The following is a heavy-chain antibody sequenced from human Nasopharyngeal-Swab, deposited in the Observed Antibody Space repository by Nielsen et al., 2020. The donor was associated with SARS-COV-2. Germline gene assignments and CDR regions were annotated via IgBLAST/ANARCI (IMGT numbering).Heavy chain of an antibody. D-gene: IGHD4/OR15-4a*01. Sequence: VRQAPGKGLEWVARISGSDRGTSYADSVKGRFTISRDNSNNMVYLQVDALRADDTAVYYCAKGGLSIYGASYFFDDWGQGSLVTVSS. CDR3: AKGGLSIYGASYFFDD. J-gene: IGHJ4*02. CDR2: ISGSDRGT. V-gene: IGHV3-23*01.